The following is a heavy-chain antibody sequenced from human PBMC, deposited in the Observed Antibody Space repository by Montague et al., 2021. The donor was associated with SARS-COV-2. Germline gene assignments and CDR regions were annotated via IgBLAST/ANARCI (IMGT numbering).Heavy chain of an antibody. V-gene: IGHV3-30*04. CDR2: ISSDGINK. D-gene: IGHD6-19*01. CDR1: GFTFSSYS. Sequence: SLRLSCAASGFTFSSYSMYWVRQAPGKGLEWVAVISSDGINKYFPDSVRGRFTISRDNFNNTVFLQMSSLRPEDTAVYYCARPGVQNNGWYLSYFEYWGQGSLVTVST. J-gene: IGHJ4*02. CDR3: ARPGVQNNGWYLSYFEY.